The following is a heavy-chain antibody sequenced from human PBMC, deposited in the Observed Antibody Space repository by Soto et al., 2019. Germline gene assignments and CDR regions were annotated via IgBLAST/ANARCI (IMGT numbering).Heavy chain of an antibody. CDR2: ISGSGGST. CDR3: AKVLKQQPFDP. V-gene: IGHV3-23*01. Sequence: PGVSLRLSCAASGFSITSYAMSWVSQAPGKGLEWVSAISGSGGSTYYADSVKGRFTISRDNSKNTLYLQMNSLRAEDTAVYYCAKVLKQQPFDPWGQGTLVTVSS. CDR1: GFSITSYA. D-gene: IGHD6-13*01. J-gene: IGHJ5*02.